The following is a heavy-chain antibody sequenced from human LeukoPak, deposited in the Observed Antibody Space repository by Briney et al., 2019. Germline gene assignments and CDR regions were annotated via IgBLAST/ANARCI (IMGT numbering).Heavy chain of an antibody. D-gene: IGHD4/OR15-4a*01. Sequence: GGSLRLSCAASGFTFDDYAMHWVRQAPGKGLEWVSLISGDGGSTYYADSVKGRFTISRDNSKNSLYLQMNSQRTEDTALYYCAKSMVRAVVYRWYFDYWGQGTLVTVSS. V-gene: IGHV3-43*02. CDR2: ISGDGGST. J-gene: IGHJ4*02. CDR1: GFTFDDYA. CDR3: AKSMVRAVVYRWYFDY.